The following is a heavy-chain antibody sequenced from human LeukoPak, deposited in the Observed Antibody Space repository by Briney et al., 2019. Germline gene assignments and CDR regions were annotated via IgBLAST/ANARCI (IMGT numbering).Heavy chain of an antibody. V-gene: IGHV4-34*01. Sequence: SETLSLTCAVYGGSFSGYYWSWIRQPPGKGLEWIGSIYYSGSTYYNPSLKSRVTISVDTSKNQFSLKLSSVTAADTAVYYCARHVGSIAARPDHFDYWGQGTLVTVSS. CDR1: GGSFSGYY. CDR3: ARHVGSIAARPDHFDY. D-gene: IGHD6-6*01. CDR2: IYYSGST. J-gene: IGHJ4*02.